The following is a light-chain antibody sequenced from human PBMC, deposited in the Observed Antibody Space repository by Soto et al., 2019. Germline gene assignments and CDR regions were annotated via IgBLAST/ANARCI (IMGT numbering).Light chain of an antibody. V-gene: IGKV3-15*01. CDR2: ATS. Sequence: EIVLTQSPATLSVPPGESATLSCRASQSVSSNLAWYQQNPGQAPRLLISATSTRATGIPARFSGGGSGTEFTLTISSLQSEDFAVYYCQNYHDWPQTFGKGTRVEIK. CDR3: QNYHDWPQT. CDR1: QSVSSN. J-gene: IGKJ1*01.